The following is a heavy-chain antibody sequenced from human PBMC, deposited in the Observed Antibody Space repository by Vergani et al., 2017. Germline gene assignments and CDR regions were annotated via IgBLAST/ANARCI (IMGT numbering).Heavy chain of an antibody. J-gene: IGHJ6*02. CDR1: GGSFSGYY. Sequence: QVQLQQWGAGLFKPSETLSLTCAVYGGSFSGYYWSWIRQPPGKGLEWIGEVNHSGSTNYNPSLKSRVTISVDTSKNQFSLKLSSETAADTAVYYCATDSSLRFLEWSAYYYYGMDVWGQGTTVTVSS. CDR3: ATDSSLRFLEWSAYYYYGMDV. V-gene: IGHV4-34*01. CDR2: VNHSGST. D-gene: IGHD3-3*01.